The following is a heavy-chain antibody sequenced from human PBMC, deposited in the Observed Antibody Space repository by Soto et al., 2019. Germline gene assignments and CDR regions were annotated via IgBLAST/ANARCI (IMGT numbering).Heavy chain of an antibody. CDR3: ARDRFVRDAFDI. CDR2: IYSGSST. CDR1: GFTVSSNY. D-gene: IGHD2-15*01. V-gene: IGHV3-66*01. Sequence: EVQLVESGGGLVQPGGSLRLSCAASGFTVSSNYMSWVRQAPGKGLEWVSVIYSGSSTYYADSVKGRFTISRDNSKNTLYLQMNSLRAEDTAVYYCARDRFVRDAFDIWGQGTMVTVSS. J-gene: IGHJ3*02.